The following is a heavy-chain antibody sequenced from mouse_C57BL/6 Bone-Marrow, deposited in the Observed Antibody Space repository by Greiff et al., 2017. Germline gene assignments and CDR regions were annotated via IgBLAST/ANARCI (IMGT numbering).Heavy chain of an antibody. D-gene: IGHD2-1*01. CDR1: GYTFTSYW. Sequence: QVQLQQPGAELVKPGASVKLSCKASGYTFTSYWMQWVKQRPGQGLEWIGEIDPSDSYTNYNQKFKGKATLTVDTSSRTAYMQLSSLTSEDSAVYYCAREIYGNYAYWYFDVWGTGTTVTVSS. V-gene: IGHV1-50*01. CDR3: AREIYGNYAYWYFDV. CDR2: IDPSDSYT. J-gene: IGHJ1*03.